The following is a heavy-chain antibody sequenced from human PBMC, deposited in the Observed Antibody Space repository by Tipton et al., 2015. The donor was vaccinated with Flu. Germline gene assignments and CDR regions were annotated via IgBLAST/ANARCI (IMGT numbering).Heavy chain of an antibody. Sequence: SLRLSCAASGFTFSDYWMSWVRQAPGKGLEWVANINQDGSDKNYVDSVKGRFTISRDSAKNSLYLQMNSLRVEDTAIYYCAREAAAGDYWGRGTLVTVSS. D-gene: IGHD6-13*01. V-gene: IGHV3-7*01. CDR2: INQDGSDK. CDR3: AREAAAGDY. J-gene: IGHJ4*02. CDR1: GFTFSDYW.